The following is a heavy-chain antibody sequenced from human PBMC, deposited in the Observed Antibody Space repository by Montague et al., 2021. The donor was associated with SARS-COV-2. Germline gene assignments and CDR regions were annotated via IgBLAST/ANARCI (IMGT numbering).Heavy chain of an antibody. V-gene: IGHV4-31*02. Sequence: YYSGSTYYNPSLKSRVTISVDTSKNQFSLKLSSVTAADTAVYYCARDGGWYSSSWFDYWG. J-gene: IGHJ4*01. D-gene: IGHD6-13*01. CDR2: YYSGST. CDR3: ARDGGWYSSSWFDY.